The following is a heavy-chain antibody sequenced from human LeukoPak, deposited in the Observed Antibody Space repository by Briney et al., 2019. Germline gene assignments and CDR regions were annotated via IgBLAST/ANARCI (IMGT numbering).Heavy chain of an antibody. V-gene: IGHV4-4*02. CDR1: GGSISATNW. Sequence: SGTLSLTCDVSGGSISATNWWTWVRQPPGGGLEWIGEVHLNGRSHYSPSLESRVTMSADMSENHISLHLTSVTAADTAVYYCAREGGFYRPLDYTGPGTLVIVSS. CDR2: VHLNGRS. J-gene: IGHJ4*02. D-gene: IGHD2/OR15-2a*01. CDR3: AREGGFYRPLDY.